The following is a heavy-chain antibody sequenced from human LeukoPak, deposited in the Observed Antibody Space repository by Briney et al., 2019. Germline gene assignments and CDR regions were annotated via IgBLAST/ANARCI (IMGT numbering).Heavy chain of an antibody. D-gene: IGHD6-6*01. V-gene: IGHV4-34*01. CDR1: GGSFSGYY. J-gene: IGHJ4*02. Sequence: SETLSLTCAVYGGSFSGYYWSWIRQPPGKGLEWIGEINHSGSTNYNPSLKSRVTISVDTSKNQFSLKLSSVTAADTAVYYCASFQFVSGYFDYWGQGNLVTVSS. CDR3: ASFQFVSGYFDY. CDR2: INHSGST.